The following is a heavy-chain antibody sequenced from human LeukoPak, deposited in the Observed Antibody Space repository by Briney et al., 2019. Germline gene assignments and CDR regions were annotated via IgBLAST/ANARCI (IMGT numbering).Heavy chain of an antibody. V-gene: IGHV1-3*01. Sequence: ASVKVSCKASGYTFTSYGISWVRQAPGQRLEWMGWINAGNGNTKYSQKFQGRVTITRDTSASTAYMELSSLRSEDTAVYYCARSRSYAEKDYWGQGTLVTVSS. J-gene: IGHJ4*02. CDR2: INAGNGNT. D-gene: IGHD1-26*01. CDR3: ARSRSYAEKDY. CDR1: GYTFTSYG.